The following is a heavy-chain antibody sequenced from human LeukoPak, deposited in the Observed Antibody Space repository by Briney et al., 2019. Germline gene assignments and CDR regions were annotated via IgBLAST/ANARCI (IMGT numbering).Heavy chain of an antibody. D-gene: IGHD5-24*01. J-gene: IGHJ6*03. CDR1: GFTFSSYS. Sequence: PGGSLRLSCAASGFTFSSYSMNWVRQAPGKGLEWVSSITSSSSYIYYADSVRGRFTISRDNAKNSLHLQMNSLRVEDMAVYFCAKVGAEMATTYYYYYMDVWGKGTTVTVSS. V-gene: IGHV3-21*01. CDR3: AKVGAEMATTYYYYYMDV. CDR2: ITSSSSYI.